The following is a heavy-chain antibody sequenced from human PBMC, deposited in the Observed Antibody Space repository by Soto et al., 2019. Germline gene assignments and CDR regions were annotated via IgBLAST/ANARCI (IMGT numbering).Heavy chain of an antibody. D-gene: IGHD6-13*01. CDR1: GFTFSSYG. V-gene: IGHV3-33*01. CDR2: IWYDGSNK. CDR3: ARGASLPYSSSWSQYRGRGYYYYYMDV. J-gene: IGHJ6*03. Sequence: GGSLRLSCAASGFTFSSYGMHWVRQAPGKGLEWVAVIWYDGSNKYYADSVKGRFTISRDNSKNTLYLQMNSLRAEDTAVYYCARGASLPYSSSWSQYRGRGYYYYYMDVWGKGTTVTVSS.